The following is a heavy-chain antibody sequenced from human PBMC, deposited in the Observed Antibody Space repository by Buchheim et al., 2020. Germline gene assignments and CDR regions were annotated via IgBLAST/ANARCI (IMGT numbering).Heavy chain of an antibody. CDR1: GFTFSNAW. J-gene: IGHJ4*02. V-gene: IGHV3-15*07. D-gene: IGHD6-19*01. CDR3: TTEFGEQWLVRYFDY. CDR2: IKSKTDGGTT. Sequence: EVQLVESGGGLVKPGGSLRLSCAASGFTFSNAWMNWVGQAPGKGLEWVDRIKSKTDGGTTDYAAPVKGRFTISRDDSKNTLYLQMNSLKTEDTAVYYCTTEFGEQWLVRYFDYWGQGTL.